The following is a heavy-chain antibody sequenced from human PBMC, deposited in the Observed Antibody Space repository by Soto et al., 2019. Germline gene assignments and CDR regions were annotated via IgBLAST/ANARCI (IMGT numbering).Heavy chain of an antibody. Sequence: QVHLVQSGAEVKKPGASVKVSCKGSGYTFTTYGITWVRQAPGQGLEWMGWISAHNGNTNYAQKLQGRVTVARDTSTSTAYMELRSLRSDDTAVYYCARGRYGDYWGQGALVTVSS. D-gene: IGHD1-1*01. CDR3: ARGRYGDY. CDR1: GYTFTTYG. CDR2: ISAHNGNT. J-gene: IGHJ4*02. V-gene: IGHV1-18*01.